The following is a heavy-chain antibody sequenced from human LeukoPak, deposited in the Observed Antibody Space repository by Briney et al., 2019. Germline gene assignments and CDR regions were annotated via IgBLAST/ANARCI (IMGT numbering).Heavy chain of an antibody. V-gene: IGHV4-34*01. CDR3: ARGQYSYGSYFDC. Sequence: PSETLSLTCAVYGGSFSGYYWSWIRQPPGKGLEWIGEINHSGSTNYNPSLKSRVTISVDTSKNQFSLKLSSVTAADTAVYYCARGQYSYGSYFDCWGQGTLVTVSS. D-gene: IGHD5-18*01. J-gene: IGHJ4*02. CDR1: GGSFSGYY. CDR2: INHSGST.